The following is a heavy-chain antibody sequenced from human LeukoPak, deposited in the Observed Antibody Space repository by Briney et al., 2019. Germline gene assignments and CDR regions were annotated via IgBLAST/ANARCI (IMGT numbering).Heavy chain of an antibody. J-gene: IGHJ4*02. Sequence: SVKVSCKASGGTFSSYAISWVRQAPGQGLEWMGRIIPILGIANYAQKFQGRVTITADKSTSTAYMELSSLRSEDTAVYYCARQRDDYRKGNYFDYWGQGTLVTVSS. V-gene: IGHV1-69*04. D-gene: IGHD5-24*01. CDR1: GGTFSSYA. CDR3: ARQRDDYRKGNYFDY. CDR2: IIPILGIA.